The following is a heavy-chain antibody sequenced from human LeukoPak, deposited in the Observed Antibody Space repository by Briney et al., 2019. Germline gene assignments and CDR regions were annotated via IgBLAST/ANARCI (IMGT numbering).Heavy chain of an antibody. V-gene: IGHV3-21*01. Sequence: GGSLRLSCAASGFTFSGYTIHWVRQAPGKGLEWVSSISTSSTYIYYTESAKGRFTISRDDAKNSLYLQMNSLRAEDTAVYYCARDPDHSGTLDYWGQGTLVTVSS. CDR3: ARDPDHSGTLDY. D-gene: IGHD1-26*01. CDR2: ISTSSTYI. J-gene: IGHJ4*02. CDR1: GFTFSGYT.